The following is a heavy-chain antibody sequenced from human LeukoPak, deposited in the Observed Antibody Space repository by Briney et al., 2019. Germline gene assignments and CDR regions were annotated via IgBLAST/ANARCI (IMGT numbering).Heavy chain of an antibody. V-gene: IGHV3-11*01. CDR3: AKLSILAVATDY. D-gene: IGHD2-21*01. CDR1: GFTFSDYY. Sequence: GGSLRLSCAASGFTFSDYYMSWIRQAPGKGLEWVSYISSSGSTIYYADSVKGRFTISRDNAKNSLYLQMNSLRAEDTAIYYCAKLSILAVATDYWGQGTLVTVSS. J-gene: IGHJ4*02. CDR2: ISSSGSTI.